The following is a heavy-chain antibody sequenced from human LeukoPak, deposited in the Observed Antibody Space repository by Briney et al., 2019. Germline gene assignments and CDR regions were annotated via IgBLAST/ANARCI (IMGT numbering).Heavy chain of an antibody. D-gene: IGHD3-22*01. V-gene: IGHV1-46*01. Sequence: ASVKVSCNASGYTFTSYYMNWLRQAPGQGLEWMGIISPSGGTTSYAQKFQGRLTMTRDTSTSTVYMELSSLRSEDTAVYYCARARYYDSSDLTDWGQGTLVTVSS. J-gene: IGHJ4*02. CDR1: GYTFTSYY. CDR2: ISPSGGTT. CDR3: ARARYYDSSDLTD.